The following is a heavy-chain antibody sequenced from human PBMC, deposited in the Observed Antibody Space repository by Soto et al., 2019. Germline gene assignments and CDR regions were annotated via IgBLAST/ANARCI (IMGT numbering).Heavy chain of an antibody. CDR2: INGAGSSI. CDR1: GFTFSSSW. D-gene: IGHD3-16*01. Sequence: GGSLRLSCAASGFTFSSSWMHWFRQAPGKGLVWVSRINGAGSSISYADSVKGRFTISRDNAKNTLYLQMNSLRVEDTAVYYCIRQMFKFDDGSQDFDYWGQGTPVPVYS. V-gene: IGHV3-74*01. CDR3: IRQMFKFDDGSQDFDY. J-gene: IGHJ4*02.